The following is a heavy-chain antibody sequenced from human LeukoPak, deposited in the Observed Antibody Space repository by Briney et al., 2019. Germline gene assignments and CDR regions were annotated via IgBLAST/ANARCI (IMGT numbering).Heavy chain of an antibody. CDR1: GYTFTSYA. CDR3: ARDQLYSSGWYRHRFDAFDI. V-gene: IGHV1-3*01. CDR2: ISAGNGNT. D-gene: IGHD6-19*01. Sequence: ASVKVSCKASGYTFTSYAIHWVRQAPGQRLEWMGWISAGNGNTKYSQNFQGRVTFISNTSATTAFMELSSLRSEDAAVYYCARDQLYSSGWYRHRFDAFDIWGQGTMVTVSS. J-gene: IGHJ3*02.